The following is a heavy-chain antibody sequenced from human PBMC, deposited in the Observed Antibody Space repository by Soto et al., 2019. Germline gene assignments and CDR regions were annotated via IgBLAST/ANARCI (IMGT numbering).Heavy chain of an antibody. CDR3: ARAQLQGDYYYYGMDV. Sequence: LSLTCTVSGGSISSYYWSWIRQPPGKGLEWIGYIYYSGSTNYNPSLKSRVTISVDTSKNQFSLKLSSVTAADTAVYYCARAQLQGDYYYYGMDVWGQGTTVTVSS. CDR1: GGSISSYY. D-gene: IGHD4-4*01. V-gene: IGHV4-59*01. CDR2: IYYSGST. J-gene: IGHJ6*02.